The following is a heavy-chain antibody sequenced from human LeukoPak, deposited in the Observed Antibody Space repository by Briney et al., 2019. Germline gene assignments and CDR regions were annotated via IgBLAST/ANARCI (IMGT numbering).Heavy chain of an antibody. CDR1: GGSISSYY. J-gene: IGHJ4*02. CDR3: ARGDRSGPWDY. V-gene: IGHV4-59*01. Sequence: SETLSLTCTVSGGSISSYYWNWIRQPPGKGLEWIGHIYYSGNTNYNPSLKSRVTISVDTSKNQFSLKLSSVTAADTAVYHCARGDRSGPWDYWGQGTLVTVSS. CDR2: IYYSGNT. D-gene: IGHD3-22*01.